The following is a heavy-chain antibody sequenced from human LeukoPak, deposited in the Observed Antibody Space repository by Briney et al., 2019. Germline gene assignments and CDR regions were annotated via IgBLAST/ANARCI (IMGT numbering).Heavy chain of an antibody. J-gene: IGHJ4*02. CDR1: GYKLTDNW. D-gene: IGHD3-22*01. V-gene: IGHV1-2*02. CDR2: INTKTGAT. CDR3: ARGGFRPYYYDSSGGIPGDY. Sequence: ASVKVSCKAFGYKLTDNWIHWVRQAPGQGLEWMGWINTKTGATNIAQKFQGRVTMTRDTSISTAYMELSRLRSDDTAVYYCARGGFRPYYYDSSGGIPGDYWGQGTLVTVSS.